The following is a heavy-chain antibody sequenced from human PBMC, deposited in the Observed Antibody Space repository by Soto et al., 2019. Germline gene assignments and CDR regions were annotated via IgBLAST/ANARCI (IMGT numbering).Heavy chain of an antibody. CDR3: AATGGTYYGLNV. V-gene: IGHV1-18*01. D-gene: IGHD2-8*02. CDR2: ISGYNGNT. Sequence: ASVKVSCKSSDNTFTHYGIIWVRQAPGQGLEWTGWISGYNGNTKYAQQFQDRVTMTADTSTRTALMEVRGLTSDDTGVYFCAATGGTYYGLNVGGQGTTDTVSS. J-gene: IGHJ6*02. CDR1: DNTFTHYG.